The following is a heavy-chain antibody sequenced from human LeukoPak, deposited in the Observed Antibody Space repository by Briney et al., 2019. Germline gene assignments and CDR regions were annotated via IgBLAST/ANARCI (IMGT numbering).Heavy chain of an antibody. CDR1: GGSISSSSYY. CDR2: IYYSGST. CDR3: ARRAHGGDLDY. V-gene: IGHV4-39*07. J-gene: IGHJ4*02. Sequence: PSETLSLTCTVSGGSISSSSYYWGWIRQPPGKGLEWIGSIYYSGSTYYNPSLKSRVTISVDTSKNQFSLKLSSVTAADTAVYYCARRAHGGDLDYWGQGTLATVSS. D-gene: IGHD2-21*01.